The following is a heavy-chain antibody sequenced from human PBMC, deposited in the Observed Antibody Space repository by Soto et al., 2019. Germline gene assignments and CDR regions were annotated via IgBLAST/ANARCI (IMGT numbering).Heavy chain of an antibody. CDR2: ISGGGGST. V-gene: IGHV3-23*01. CDR1: GFPSSSYA. D-gene: IGHD4-17*01. J-gene: IGHJ4*02. Sequence: PEGSLRLSCAASGFPSSSYAVSWVRQSPGKRLHWNSAISGGGGSTYYADTVKGRFTISRDNSKNTLYLQINSLRAEDTAVYYCAKDTPPRDYGDYVDYFDYWGQGTLVTVSS. CDR3: AKDTPPRDYGDYVDYFDY.